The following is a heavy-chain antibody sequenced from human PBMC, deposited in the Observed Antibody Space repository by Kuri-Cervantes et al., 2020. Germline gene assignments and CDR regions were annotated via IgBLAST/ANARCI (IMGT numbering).Heavy chain of an antibody. CDR3: ARRRSWGETDNGFDP. J-gene: IGHJ5*02. CDR1: GYSFTSYW. CDR2: IYPGESDT. Sequence: ESLKISCKGSGYSFTSYWIGWVRQMPGKGLEWMGIIYPGESDTRYSPPFQGQVTISADKSISTAYLQWSSLKAADTAMYYCARRRSWGETDNGFDPWGQGTLVTVSS. D-gene: IGHD1-26*01. V-gene: IGHV5-51*01.